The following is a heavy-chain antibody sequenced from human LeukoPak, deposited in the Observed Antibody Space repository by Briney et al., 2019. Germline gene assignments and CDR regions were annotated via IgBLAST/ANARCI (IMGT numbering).Heavy chain of an antibody. J-gene: IGHJ4*02. CDR1: GFTFDDYA. Sequence: GGSLRLSCAASGFTFDDYAMHWVRQPPGKGLEWVSLISGDGETTYYADSVKGRFTIPRDNTKDSLFLQMNSLRTEDTALYYCAKDTLTHDYGIDPPENQLDYWGQGTLVTVSS. CDR3: AKDTLTHDYGIDPPENQLDY. V-gene: IGHV3-43*02. D-gene: IGHD4-17*01. CDR2: ISGDGETT.